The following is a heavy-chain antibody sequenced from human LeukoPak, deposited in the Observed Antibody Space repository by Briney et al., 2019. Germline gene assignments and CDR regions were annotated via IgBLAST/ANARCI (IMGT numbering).Heavy chain of an antibody. V-gene: IGHV4-61*02. Sequence: SQTLSLTCTVSGGSISSGSYYWSWIQQPAGKGLEWIGRIYTSGSTNYNPSLKSRVTISVDTSKNQFSLKLSSVTAADTAVYYCARASCSSTSCYYYGMDVWGQGTTVTVSS. J-gene: IGHJ6*02. D-gene: IGHD2-2*01. CDR3: ARASCSSTSCYYYGMDV. CDR1: GGSISSGSYY. CDR2: IYTSGST.